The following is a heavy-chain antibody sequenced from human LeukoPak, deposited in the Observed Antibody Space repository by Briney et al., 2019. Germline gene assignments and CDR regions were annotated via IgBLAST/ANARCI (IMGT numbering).Heavy chain of an antibody. J-gene: IGHJ4*02. CDR2: ISGSGGST. V-gene: IGHV3-23*01. CDR1: GFTFSSYA. CDR3: AGKQQPGVIGEDY. D-gene: IGHD2-21*01. Sequence: RPGGSLRLSCAASGFTFSSYAMSWVRQAPGKGLEWVSAISGSGGSTYYADSVKGRFTISRDNSKNTLYPQMNSLRAEDTAVYYCAGKQQPGVIGEDYWGQGTLVTVSS.